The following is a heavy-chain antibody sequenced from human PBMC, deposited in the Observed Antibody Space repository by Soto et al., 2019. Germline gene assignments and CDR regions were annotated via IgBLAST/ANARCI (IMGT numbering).Heavy chain of an antibody. CDR3: ARLIGDSWLDS. D-gene: IGHD2-8*01. V-gene: IGHV6-1*01. Sequence: QVQLQQSGPGLVKPSQTLSLTCAISGDSVSTNSATWDWIRQSTSRGLEWLGRTYYRSKWYNDYAVSVKGRITINPDTSNNQLSLQLSSVTPDDTAVYYCARLIGDSWLDSWGQGTLVTVSS. CDR1: GDSVSTNSAT. J-gene: IGHJ5*01. CDR2: TYYRSKWYN.